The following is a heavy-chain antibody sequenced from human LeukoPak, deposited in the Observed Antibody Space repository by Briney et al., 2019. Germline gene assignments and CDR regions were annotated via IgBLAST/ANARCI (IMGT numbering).Heavy chain of an antibody. Sequence: SETLSLTCTVSGGSISGYYWFWIRQPPGKGLDLIGYIYSSGITNYNPSLKSRVTISIDTSKNQLSLKLTSVTAADTAVYYCAREYYDSSGFVNWGQGTLVAVSS. V-gene: IGHV4-59*01. CDR3: AREYYDSSGFVN. D-gene: IGHD3-22*01. J-gene: IGHJ4*02. CDR1: GGSISGYY. CDR2: IYSSGIT.